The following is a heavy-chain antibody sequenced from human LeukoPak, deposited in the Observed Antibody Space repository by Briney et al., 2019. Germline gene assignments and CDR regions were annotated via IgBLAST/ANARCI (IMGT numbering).Heavy chain of an antibody. J-gene: IGHJ4*02. V-gene: IGHV1-46*01. CDR1: GYTFTSYY. Sequence: GASVKVSCKASGYTFTSYYMHWVRQAPGQGLEWMGIINPSGGSTSYAQKFQGRVTMTRDMSTSTVYMELSSLRSEDTAVYYCARENWNDLHFDYWGQGTLVTVSS. CDR3: ARENWNDLHFDY. CDR2: INPSGGST. D-gene: IGHD1-1*01.